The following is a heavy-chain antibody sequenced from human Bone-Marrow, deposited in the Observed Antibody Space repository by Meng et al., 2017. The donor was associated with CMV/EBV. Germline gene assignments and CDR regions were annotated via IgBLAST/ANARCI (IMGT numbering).Heavy chain of an antibody. V-gene: IGHV1-69*02. CDR2: IIPILGIA. CDR3: ARVGHYYDSSGYYYPY. CDR1: GGTFSSYT. J-gene: IGHJ4*02. D-gene: IGHD3-22*01. Sequence: SVKVSCRASGGTFSSYTISWVRQAPGQGLEWMGRIIPILGIANYAQKFQGRVTITADKSTSTAYMELSSLRSEDTAVYYCARVGHYYDSSGYYYPYWGQGTLVTVSS.